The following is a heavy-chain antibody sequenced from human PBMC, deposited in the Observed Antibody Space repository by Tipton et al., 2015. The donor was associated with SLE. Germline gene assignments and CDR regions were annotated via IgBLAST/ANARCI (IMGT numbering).Heavy chain of an antibody. J-gene: IGHJ4*02. CDR3: AREARGGSLAD. CDR1: GGSIRSYY. Sequence: TLSLTCTVSGGSIRSYYWSWIRQPPGKGLEWIGYIHYSGSTNYNPSLKSRVTISVDTSKNQFSLKLGSVTAADTAVYYCAREARGGSLADWGQGTLVTVSS. CDR2: IHYSGST. V-gene: IGHV4-59*01. D-gene: IGHD2-15*01.